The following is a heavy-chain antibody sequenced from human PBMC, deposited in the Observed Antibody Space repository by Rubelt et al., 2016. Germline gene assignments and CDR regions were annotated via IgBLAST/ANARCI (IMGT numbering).Heavy chain of an antibody. D-gene: IGHD6-19*01. Sequence: QLQLQESGPGLVKPSETLSLTCTVSGGSISSSSYYWGWIRQPPGKGLEWIGSIYYSGSTYYNPSLRCLFTISVDTSKNQFSLKLSSVTAADTAVYYCARDLTEQWLVGAGNWFDPWGQGTLVTVSS. J-gene: IGHJ5*02. V-gene: IGHV4-39*07. CDR3: ARDLTEQWLVGAGNWFDP. CDR1: GGSISSSSYY. CDR2: IYYSGST.